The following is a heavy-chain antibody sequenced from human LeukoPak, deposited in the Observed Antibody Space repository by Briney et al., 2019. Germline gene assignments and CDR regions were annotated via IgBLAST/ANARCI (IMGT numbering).Heavy chain of an antibody. CDR1: GGTFSSYA. Sequence: ASVKVSCKASGGTFSSYAISWVRQAPGQGLEWMGGIIPIFGTANYAQKFQGRVTITTDESTSTAYMELSSLRSEDTAVYYCARGKYSSSWYNYYMDVWGKGTTVTVSS. J-gene: IGHJ6*03. D-gene: IGHD6-13*01. CDR3: ARGKYSSSWYNYYMDV. CDR2: IIPIFGTA. V-gene: IGHV1-69*05.